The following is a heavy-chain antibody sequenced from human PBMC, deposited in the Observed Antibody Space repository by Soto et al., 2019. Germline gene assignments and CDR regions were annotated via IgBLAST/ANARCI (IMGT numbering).Heavy chain of an antibody. CDR3: ARDPGPDI. Sequence: RSWVRQPPGKGLEWIGEIYHSGSTNYNPSLKSRVTISVDKSKNQFSLKLSSVTAADTAMYYCARDPGPDIWGQGTLVTAPQ. J-gene: IGHJ4*02. CDR2: IYHSGST. V-gene: IGHV4-4*02.